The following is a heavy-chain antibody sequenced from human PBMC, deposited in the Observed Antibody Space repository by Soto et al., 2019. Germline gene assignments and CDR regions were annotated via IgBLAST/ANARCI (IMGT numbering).Heavy chain of an antibody. Sequence: GESLKISCMGSGYKVSTWHNFTSYWIAWVRQMPGEGLEWMGIIYPGDSDTRYSPSFQGQVTISADKSINSVYLQWSSLKASDTATYYCARLGFNYDFLRGDYYVHKYYGIYGWGKGCKVTV. CDR1: GYKVSTWHNFTSYW. CDR3: ARLGFNYDFLRGDYYVHKYYGIYG. D-gene: IGHD3-3*01. V-gene: IGHV5-51*01. CDR2: IYPGDSDT. J-gene: IGHJ6*03.